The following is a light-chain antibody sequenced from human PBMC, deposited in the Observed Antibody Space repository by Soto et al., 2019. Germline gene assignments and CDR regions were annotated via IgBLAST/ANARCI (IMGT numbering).Light chain of an antibody. Sequence: EIVMTQSPLTLPVTPGEPASISCRSSQSLLYNNTYNYLDWYVQKPGQSPQLLIYFGSNRAPGVPDRFSGSGSGTDFTLTISRLEPEDFAVYYCQQSGSSPITFGQGTRLEIK. CDR2: FGS. CDR3: QQSGSSPIT. V-gene: IGKV2-28*01. CDR1: QSLLYNNTYNY. J-gene: IGKJ5*01.